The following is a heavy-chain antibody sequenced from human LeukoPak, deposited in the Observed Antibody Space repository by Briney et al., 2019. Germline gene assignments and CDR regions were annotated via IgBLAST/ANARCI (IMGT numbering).Heavy chain of an antibody. CDR3: AKDSQWLTPDY. Sequence: GGSLRLSCAASGFTFSTHLMHWVRQAPGKGLEWVAVISYDGSNKYYADSVKGRFTISRDNSKNTLYLQMNSLRAEDTAVYYCAKDSQWLTPDYWGQGTLVTVSS. J-gene: IGHJ4*02. CDR1: GFTFSTHL. V-gene: IGHV3-30*18. D-gene: IGHD6-19*01. CDR2: ISYDGSNK.